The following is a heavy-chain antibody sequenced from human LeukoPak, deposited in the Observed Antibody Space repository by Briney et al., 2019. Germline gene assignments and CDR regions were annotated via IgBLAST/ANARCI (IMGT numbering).Heavy chain of an antibody. Sequence: SETLCLTCTVSGGSISSYYWSRIRQPPGKELEWIGYIYYSGSTNYNPSLKSRVTISVDTSKNQFSLKLSSVTAADTAVYYCARADYYDSSGYPFDYWGQGTLVTVSS. D-gene: IGHD3-22*01. J-gene: IGHJ4*02. CDR2: IYYSGST. V-gene: IGHV4-59*01. CDR3: ARADYYDSSGYPFDY. CDR1: GGSISSYY.